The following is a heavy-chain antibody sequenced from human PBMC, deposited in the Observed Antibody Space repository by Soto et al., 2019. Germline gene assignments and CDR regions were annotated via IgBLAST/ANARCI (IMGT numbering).Heavy chain of an antibody. D-gene: IGHD2-15*01. V-gene: IGHV3-15*07. CDR2: IKSKTNGWTT. CDR3: TTSAHCSGGSCVRHLPGN. CDR1: GFTFSNAW. J-gene: IGHJ4*02. Sequence: GGSLRLSCAASGFTFSNAWMNWVRQAPGKGLEWVGRIKSKTNGWTTDYAEPVKGRVTISRDDSKNTLYLQMNSLKTEETAVYYCTTSAHCSGGSCVRHLPGNWGQGTLVTVSS.